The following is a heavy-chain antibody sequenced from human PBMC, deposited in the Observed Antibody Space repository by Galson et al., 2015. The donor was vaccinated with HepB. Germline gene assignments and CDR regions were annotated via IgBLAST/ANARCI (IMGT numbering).Heavy chain of an antibody. D-gene: IGHD2-2*01. CDR2: ISAGNGNT. Sequence: SVKVSCKASGYTFTSYAMHWVRQAPGQRLEWMGWISAGNGNTKYSQKFQGRVTITRDTSASTAYMELSSLRSEDTAVYYCAGDLIGVVGPLDGMDVWGQGTTVTVSS. V-gene: IGHV1-3*01. J-gene: IGHJ6*02. CDR1: GYTFTSYA. CDR3: AGDLIGVVGPLDGMDV.